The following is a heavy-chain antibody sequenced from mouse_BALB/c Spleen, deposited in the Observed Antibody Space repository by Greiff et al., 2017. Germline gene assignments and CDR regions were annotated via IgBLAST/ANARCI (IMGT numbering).Heavy chain of an antibody. J-gene: IGHJ4*01. D-gene: IGHD2-14*01. CDR2: ISYSGST. CDR1: GYSITSDYA. CDR3: AREYDEGGYYAMDY. Sequence: EVKLQESGPGLVKPSQSLSLTCTVTGYSITSDYAWNWIRQFPGNKLEWMGYISYSGSTSYNPSLKSRISITRDTSKNQFFLQLNSVTTEDTATYYCAREYDEGGYYAMDYWGQGTSVTVSS. V-gene: IGHV3-2*02.